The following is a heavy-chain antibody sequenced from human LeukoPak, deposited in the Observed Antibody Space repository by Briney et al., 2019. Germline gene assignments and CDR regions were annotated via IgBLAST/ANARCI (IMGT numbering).Heavy chain of an antibody. D-gene: IGHD4-17*01. Sequence: GGSLRLSCAAFGFSFITYGIHWVRQAPGKGLEWVAFIRYDGSNRFYADSVRGRFTISRDNSKNTVYLQMNSLRAEDAAVYYCAKDRSMTTVTPFDNWGQGTLVAVSS. CDR2: IRYDGSNR. CDR3: AKDRSMTTVTPFDN. CDR1: GFSFITYG. V-gene: IGHV3-30*02. J-gene: IGHJ4*02.